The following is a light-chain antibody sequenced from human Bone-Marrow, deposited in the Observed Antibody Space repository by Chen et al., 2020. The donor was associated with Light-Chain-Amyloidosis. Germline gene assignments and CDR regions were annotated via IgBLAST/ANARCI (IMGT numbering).Light chain of an antibody. CDR1: DLPTKY. CDR3: QSADSSGTYEVI. Sequence: SSELTQPPSVSVSPRQTARITCSGDDLPTKYAYWYQQKPGQAPVLVIHTDTERPSGIAERFSGSSSGTTATLTISGVQAEDEADYHCQSADSSGTYEVIFGGGTKLTVL. J-gene: IGLJ2*01. CDR2: TDT. V-gene: IGLV3-25*03.